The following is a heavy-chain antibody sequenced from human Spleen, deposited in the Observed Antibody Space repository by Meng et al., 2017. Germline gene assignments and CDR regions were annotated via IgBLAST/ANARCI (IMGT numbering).Heavy chain of an antibody. CDR3: ARDRNWTGNGGGMDV. D-gene: IGHD1-20*01. CDR1: GFIFSSYD. Sequence: GGSLRLSCAASGFIFSSYDMHWVRQAPGKGLEWVAVISYHGSNKYYADSVKGRFTISRDNSKNPLYLQMNSLRAEDTAVYYCARDRNWTGNGGGMDVWGQGTTVTVSS. CDR2: ISYHGSNK. V-gene: IGHV3-30*04. J-gene: IGHJ6*02.